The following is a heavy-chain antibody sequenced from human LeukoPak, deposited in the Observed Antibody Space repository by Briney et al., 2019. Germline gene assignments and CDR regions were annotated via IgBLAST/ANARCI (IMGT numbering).Heavy chain of an antibody. CDR1: GGSISSYY. CDR3: ARGGYYDSSGYYPT. CDR2: INTSGST. Sequence: SETLSLTCTVSGGSISSYYWTWIRQSAGKGLEWIGRINTSGSTNYNPSLRSRVTMSVNTSKNQFSLNLTSVTAADTAVYYCARGGYYDSSGYYPTWGQGTLVTVSS. D-gene: IGHD3-22*01. V-gene: IGHV4-4*07. J-gene: IGHJ4*02.